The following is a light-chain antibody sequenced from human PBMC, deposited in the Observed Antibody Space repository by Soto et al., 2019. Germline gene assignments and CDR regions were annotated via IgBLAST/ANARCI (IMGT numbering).Light chain of an antibody. CDR2: EVS. CDR1: SSDVGGYNY. CDR3: TSYRSTSTRYV. Sequence: QSALTQPASVSGSPGQSITISCTGTSSDVGGYNYVSLYQQNPGKAPKLMIYEVSNRPSGVSNRFSGSKSGNTASLTISGLQAEDEADYYCTSYRSTSTRYVFGTGTKLTVL. J-gene: IGLJ1*01. V-gene: IGLV2-14*01.